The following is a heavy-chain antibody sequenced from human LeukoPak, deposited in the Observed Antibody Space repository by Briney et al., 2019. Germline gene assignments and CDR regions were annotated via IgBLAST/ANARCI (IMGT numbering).Heavy chain of an antibody. CDR3: AKSSTAVVNFDY. V-gene: IGHV3-23*01. D-gene: IGHD6-19*01. Sequence: GGSLRLSCAASGFTFSDYYMSWIRQAPGKGLEWVSAISGSGGSTYYADSVKGRFTISRDNSKNTLYLQMNSLRAEDTAVYYCAKSSTAVVNFDYWGQGTLVIVSS. J-gene: IGHJ4*02. CDR2: ISGSGGST. CDR1: GFTFSDYY.